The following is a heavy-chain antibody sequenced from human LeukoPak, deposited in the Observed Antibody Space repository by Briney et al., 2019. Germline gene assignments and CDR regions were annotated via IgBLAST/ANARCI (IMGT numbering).Heavy chain of an antibody. J-gene: IGHJ4*02. CDR2: INYSGST. V-gene: IGHV4-39*01. Sequence: SETLSLTCSVSGGSISGSHYYWGWVRQPPGKGLEWIGSINYSGSTYYSPSLKSRVTISVDTSKNQFSLNLNSVTAADTAVYYCTRLSDYWGQGTQVTVSS. CDR1: GGSISGSHYY. CDR3: TRLSDY.